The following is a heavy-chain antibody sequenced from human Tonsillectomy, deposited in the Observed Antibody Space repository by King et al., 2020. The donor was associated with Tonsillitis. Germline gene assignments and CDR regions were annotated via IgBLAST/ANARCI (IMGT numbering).Heavy chain of an antibody. D-gene: IGHD1-1*01. CDR1: GFTFSDYW. V-gene: IGHV3-7*03. Sequence: VQLVESGGGLVQPGGSLRLSCAASGFTFSDYWMNWVRQAPGKGLEWVANIKQDGSDIKYVDSVKGRFTISRDNAKNSLYLQMNSLRAEDTAVYYCARDGERGRAGEYFQDWGQGTLVTVSS. CDR3: ARDGERGRAGEYFQD. J-gene: IGHJ1*01. CDR2: IKQDGSDI.